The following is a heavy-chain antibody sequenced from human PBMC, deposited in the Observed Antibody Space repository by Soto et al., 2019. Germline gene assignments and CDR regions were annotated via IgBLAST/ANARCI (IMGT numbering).Heavy chain of an antibody. CDR3: AKAIENYSTGYYKPFYYFGVDV. V-gene: IGHV3-30*18. CDR2: ISYDGSKK. CDR1: VFTFGSYG. D-gene: IGHD3-22*01. J-gene: IGHJ6*02. Sequence: GALRVSCPASVFTFGSYGMHWVREAPGKGLEWVAGISYDGSKKYYGESVKGRFTISSDNSKNTLYLQMNSLRVEDTAVYYCAKAIENYSTGYYKPFYYFGVDVWGQGTTVTVSS.